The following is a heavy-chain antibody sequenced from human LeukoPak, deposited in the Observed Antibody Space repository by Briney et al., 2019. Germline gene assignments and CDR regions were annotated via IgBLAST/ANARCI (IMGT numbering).Heavy chain of an antibody. J-gene: IGHJ4*02. CDR3: ASGSYGGFDY. CDR1: GFTFSSYA. D-gene: IGHD1-26*01. CDR2: IYSGGST. V-gene: IGHV3-66*02. Sequence: PGGSLRLSCAASGFTFSSYAMSWVRQAPGKGLEWVSVIYSGGSTYYADSVKGRFTISRDNSKNTLYLQMNSLRAEDTAVYYCASGSYGGFDYWGQGTLVTVSS.